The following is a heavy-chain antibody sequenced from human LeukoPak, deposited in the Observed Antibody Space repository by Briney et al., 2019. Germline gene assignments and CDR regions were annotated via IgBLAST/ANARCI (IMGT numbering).Heavy chain of an antibody. Sequence: PSETLSLTCTVSGGSISSSSYFWGWIRQPPGKGLEWIGSIFYSGSTYYNPSLKSRVTISVDTSKNQFSLKLSSVTAADTAVYYCAREDPALTKSGSYPHYWGQGTLVTVSS. CDR2: IFYSGST. J-gene: IGHJ4*02. D-gene: IGHD1-26*01. CDR3: AREDPALTKSGSYPHY. V-gene: IGHV4-39*07. CDR1: GGSISSSSYF.